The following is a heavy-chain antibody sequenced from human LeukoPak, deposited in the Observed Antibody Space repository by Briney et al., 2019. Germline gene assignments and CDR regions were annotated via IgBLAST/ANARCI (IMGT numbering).Heavy chain of an antibody. CDR2: VTGSGGNI. CDR1: GLSSSSYG. V-gene: IGHV3-23*01. J-gene: IGHJ4*02. D-gene: IGHD6-25*01. Sequence: GGSLRLSCAASGLSSSSYGMSWIRQAPGKGLEWVSAVTGSGGNIFYSDSVKGRFTISRDNSKNTLYLQLNNLRAEDTAVYFCAKRGARGLYYFDYWGLGTLVTVSS. CDR3: AKRGARGLYYFDY.